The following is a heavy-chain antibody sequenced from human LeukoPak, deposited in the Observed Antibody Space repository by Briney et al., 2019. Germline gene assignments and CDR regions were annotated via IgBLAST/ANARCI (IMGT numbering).Heavy chain of an antibody. D-gene: IGHD2-21*01. J-gene: IGHJ4*02. Sequence: GGSLRLSCAASGFTFSTYSLNWVRQAPGKGLEWVSSISTSGSYIYYADSVKGRFTISRDYAKNSLYLQMNSLTAEDTAVYYCARPLSRSSQAYCFDYWGQGTLVTVSS. V-gene: IGHV3-21*01. CDR2: ISTSGSYI. CDR1: GFTFSTYS. CDR3: ARPLSRSSQAYCFDY.